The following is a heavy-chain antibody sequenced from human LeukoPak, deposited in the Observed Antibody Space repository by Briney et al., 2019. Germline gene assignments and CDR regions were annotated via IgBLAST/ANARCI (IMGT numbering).Heavy chain of an antibody. J-gene: IGHJ4*02. CDR2: ISSTISAI. CDR3: ARGGSPIDY. CDR1: GFTFDSYS. D-gene: IGHD1-26*01. V-gene: IGHV3-48*01. Sequence: GALRLSCAASGFTFDSYSMNWVRQAPGKGLEWVSYISSTISAIYYADFVKGRFTISRDNAKNSLFLHMDSLRAEDTAVYYCARGGSPIDYWGQGTLVTVSS.